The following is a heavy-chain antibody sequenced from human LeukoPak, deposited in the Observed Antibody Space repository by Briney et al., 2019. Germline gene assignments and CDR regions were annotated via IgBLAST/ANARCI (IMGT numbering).Heavy chain of an antibody. CDR1: GGSFSSGSYY. V-gene: IGHV4-61*02. Sequence: SQTLSLTCTVSGGSFSSGSYYWSWIRQPAGKGLEWIVRIYTSGSTNYNPSLKSRVTISVDTSKNQFSLKLSSVTAADTAVYYCARDLDYYGSGSYYNGWFDPWGQGTLVTVSS. J-gene: IGHJ5*02. CDR2: IYTSGST. D-gene: IGHD3-10*01. CDR3: ARDLDYYGSGSYYNGWFDP.